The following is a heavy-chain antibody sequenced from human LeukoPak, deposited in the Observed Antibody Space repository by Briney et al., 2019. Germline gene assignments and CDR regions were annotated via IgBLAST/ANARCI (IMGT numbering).Heavy chain of an antibody. Sequence: PGGSLRLSCAASGFTFSSYAMSWVRQAPGKGLEWVSAISGSGGSTYYADSVKGRFTISRDNSKNTLYLQMNSLRAEDTAVYYCARAQTTLLSSYYFDYWGQGTLVTVSS. D-gene: IGHD2-21*02. CDR2: ISGSGGST. CDR3: ARAQTTLLSSYYFDY. V-gene: IGHV3-23*01. CDR1: GFTFSSYA. J-gene: IGHJ4*02.